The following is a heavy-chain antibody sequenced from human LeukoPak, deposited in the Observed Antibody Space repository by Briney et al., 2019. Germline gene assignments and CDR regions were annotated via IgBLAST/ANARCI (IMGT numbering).Heavy chain of an antibody. J-gene: IGHJ2*01. Sequence: SETLSLTCAVYGGSFSGYYWSWIRQPPGKGLEWIGETNHSGSTNYNPSLKSRVTTSVDTSKNQFSLKLSSVTAADTAVYYCARDWYTSGWPGSYFDLWGRGTLVTVSS. D-gene: IGHD6-19*01. CDR2: TNHSGST. V-gene: IGHV4-34*01. CDR3: ARDWYTSGWPGSYFDL. CDR1: GGSFSGYY.